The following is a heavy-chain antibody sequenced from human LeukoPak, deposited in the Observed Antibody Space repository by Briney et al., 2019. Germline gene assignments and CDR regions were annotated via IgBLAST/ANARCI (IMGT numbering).Heavy chain of an antibody. CDR1: GFTFSSYA. J-gene: IGHJ3*02. Sequence: GGSLRLSCAASGFTFSSYAMSWVRQAPGKGLEWVSAISGSGGSTYYADSVKGRFTISRDNSKNTLYLQMNSLRAEDTAVYYCARRGAASDAFDIWGQGTMVTVSS. CDR2: ISGSGGST. V-gene: IGHV3-23*01. D-gene: IGHD3-16*01. CDR3: ARRGAASDAFDI.